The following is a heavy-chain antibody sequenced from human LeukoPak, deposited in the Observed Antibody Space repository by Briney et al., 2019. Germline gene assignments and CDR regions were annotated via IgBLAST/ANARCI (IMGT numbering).Heavy chain of an antibody. CDR1: GGSFSGYY. V-gene: IGHV4-34*01. Sequence: SETLSLTCAVYGGSFSGYYWSWIRQPPGKGLEWIGEINHSGSTNYNPSLKSRVSISVGRSNNQFSLKMSSVTAADTAVYYCARRYDFWSGYPPPLDYWGQGTLVTVSS. CDR2: INHSGST. J-gene: IGHJ4*02. CDR3: ARRYDFWSGYPPPLDY. D-gene: IGHD3-3*01.